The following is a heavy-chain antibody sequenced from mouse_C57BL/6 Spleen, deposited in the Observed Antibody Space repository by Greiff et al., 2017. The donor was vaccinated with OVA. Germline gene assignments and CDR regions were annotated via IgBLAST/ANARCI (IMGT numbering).Heavy chain of an antibody. J-gene: IGHJ3*01. CDR2: ISSGSSTI. CDR1: GFTFSDYG. D-gene: IGHD2-3*01. Sequence: EVQVVESGGGLVKPGGSLKLSCAASGFTFSDYGMHWVRQAPGKGLEWVGYISSGSSTIYYADTVKGRFTISTDNAKNTLFLQMTSLRSEDTAMYYCARDGYYARMFAYWGQGTLVTVSA. CDR3: ARDGYYARMFAY. V-gene: IGHV5-17*01.